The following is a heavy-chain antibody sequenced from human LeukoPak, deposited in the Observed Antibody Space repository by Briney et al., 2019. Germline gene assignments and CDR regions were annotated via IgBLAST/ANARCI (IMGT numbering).Heavy chain of an antibody. CDR2: IKSKTDGGTT. Sequence: GGSLRLSCAASGFAFSGYWMHWVRQAPGKGLEWVGRIKSKTDGGTTDYTAPVKGRFTISRDDSKNTLYLQMNSLKTEDTAVYFCTTGIITMVRGVIPSWGQGTLVTVSP. V-gene: IGHV3-15*01. CDR3: TTGIITMVRGVIPS. J-gene: IGHJ5*02. D-gene: IGHD3-10*01. CDR1: GFAFSGYW.